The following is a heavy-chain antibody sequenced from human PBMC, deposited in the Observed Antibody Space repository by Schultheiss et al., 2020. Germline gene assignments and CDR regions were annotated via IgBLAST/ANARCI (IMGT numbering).Heavy chain of an antibody. V-gene: IGHV3-21*01. D-gene: IGHD3-10*01. J-gene: IGHJ4*02. Sequence: GGSLRLSCAASGFTFSTYRMTWVRQAPGKGLEWVSSISSRSTYVYYADSVKGRFTISRDNAKNSLYLQMNSLRAEDTAVYYCGRDQSGSGSDGLDYWGQGNLVTVSS. CDR3: GRDQSGSGSDGLDY. CDR2: ISSRSTYV. CDR1: GFTFSTYR.